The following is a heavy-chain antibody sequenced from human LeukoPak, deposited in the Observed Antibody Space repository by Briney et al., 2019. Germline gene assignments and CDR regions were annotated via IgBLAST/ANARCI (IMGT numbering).Heavy chain of an antibody. J-gene: IGHJ4*02. D-gene: IGHD3-22*01. Sequence: PGWSRGLSCAASGFTFSSYVMSWVRQAPGKGLQWVSAISGSGGSTYYADSVKGRFTISRDNSKNTLYLQMNSLRAEDTAVYYCAKLLYYYDSSQPYWGQGTLVTVSS. CDR1: GFTFSSYV. CDR2: ISGSGGST. V-gene: IGHV3-23*01. CDR3: AKLLYYYDSSQPY.